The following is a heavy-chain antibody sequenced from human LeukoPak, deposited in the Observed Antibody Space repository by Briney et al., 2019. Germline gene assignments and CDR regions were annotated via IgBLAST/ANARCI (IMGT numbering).Heavy chain of an antibody. Sequence: PSETLSLTCTVSGGSISHYYWSWIRQPPEKGLEWIGHTYYGGSTKFNPSLKSRVAISVDTSKKQFSLNLTSVTAADTAVYYCARGPSVTSIGGPWGQGTLVTVSA. J-gene: IGHJ5*02. CDR2: TYYGGST. V-gene: IGHV4-59*01. CDR3: ARGPSVTSIGGP. CDR1: GGSISHYY. D-gene: IGHD3-3*01.